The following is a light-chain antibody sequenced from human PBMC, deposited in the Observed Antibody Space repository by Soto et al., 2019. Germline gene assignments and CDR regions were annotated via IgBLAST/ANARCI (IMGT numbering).Light chain of an antibody. CDR1: SSCVGGYNY. CDR3: SLIAGNNNSV. J-gene: IGLJ2*01. V-gene: IGLV2-8*01. Sequence: QSALTQPPSASGSPGQSVTISCTGTSSCVGGYNYVSWYQQHPGRAPKLMISEVSKRPSAVADLFSGSQSGNTASLNVSGLEAEDEADYYCSLIAGNNNSVFGGGTKLTVL. CDR2: EVS.